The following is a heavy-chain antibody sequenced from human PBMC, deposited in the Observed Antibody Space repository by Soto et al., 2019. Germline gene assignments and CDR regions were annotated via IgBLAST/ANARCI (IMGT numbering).Heavy chain of an antibody. CDR3: ARGGYGDY. CDR1: GYTFTTYG. CDR2: ISAHNGNT. V-gene: IGHV1-18*01. J-gene: IGHJ4*02. Sequence: QVHLVQSGAEVKRPGASVKVSCKGSGYTFTTYGITWVRQAPGQGLEWVGWISAHNGNTNYAQKLQGRVTVTRDTSTSTAYMELRSLRSDDTAVYYCARGGYGDYWGQGAVVTVSS. D-gene: IGHD1-1*01.